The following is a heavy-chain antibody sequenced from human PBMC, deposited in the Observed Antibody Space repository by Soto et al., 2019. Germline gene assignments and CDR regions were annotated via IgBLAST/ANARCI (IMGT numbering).Heavy chain of an antibody. CDR1: GFTFSDYY. Sequence: QAQLVESGGDLVKPGGSLRLSCAASGFTFSDYYMTWIRQAPGKGLEWISYISNSGTYTNYADSVKGRFTISRDNAKNSLYPRMTGLRAEDTAVYYCVRGRGGDWGQGTLVTVSS. CDR2: ISNSGTYT. J-gene: IGHJ4*02. V-gene: IGHV3-11*06. D-gene: IGHD3-10*01. CDR3: VRGRGGD.